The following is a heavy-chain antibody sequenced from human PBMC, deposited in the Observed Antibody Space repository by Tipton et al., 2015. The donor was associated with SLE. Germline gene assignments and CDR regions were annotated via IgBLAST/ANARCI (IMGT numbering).Heavy chain of an antibody. CDR2: IYYSGDA. CDR1: GDSISTYQ. D-gene: IGHD3-22*01. Sequence: TLSLTCTVSGDSISTYQWSWIRQPPGKGLEWIGYIYYSGDANYNPSLRSRVTMSEDTAKNQFSLKLSSVTAADTALYYCARTSHYYDSSGYEWFDPWGQGTLVTVSS. J-gene: IGHJ5*02. V-gene: IGHV4-59*01. CDR3: ARTSHYYDSSGYEWFDP.